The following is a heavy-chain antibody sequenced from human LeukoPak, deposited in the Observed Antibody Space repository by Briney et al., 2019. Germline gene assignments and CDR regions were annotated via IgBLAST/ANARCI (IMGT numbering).Heavy chain of an antibody. CDR2: INPSGGST. Sequence: ASVTVSFKASVYTFTSYYMHWVRQAPGQGLEWMGIINPSGGSTSYAQKFQGRVTLTRDTSTSTVYMELSSLRSEDTAVYYCATCCRGGSFWGQGTLVTVSS. CDR1: VYTFTSYY. CDR3: ATCCRGGSF. D-gene: IGHD3-10*01. V-gene: IGHV1-46*01. J-gene: IGHJ4*02.